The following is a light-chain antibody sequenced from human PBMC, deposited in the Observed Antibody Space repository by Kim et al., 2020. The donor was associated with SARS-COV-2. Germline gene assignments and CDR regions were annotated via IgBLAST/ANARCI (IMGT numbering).Light chain of an antibody. CDR2: STH. CDR3: LLYYGGAHSWV. CDR1: TGAVSSGFY. Sequence: QTVVTQEPSLTVSPGGTVTLTCASSTGAVSSGFYPSWFQQKPGLPPRPLIYSTHNKHSWTPVRFTGSLLGGKAALTLSNVQPEDEAEYYCLLYYGGAHSWVFGRGTQLTVL. V-gene: IGLV7-43*01. J-gene: IGLJ3*02.